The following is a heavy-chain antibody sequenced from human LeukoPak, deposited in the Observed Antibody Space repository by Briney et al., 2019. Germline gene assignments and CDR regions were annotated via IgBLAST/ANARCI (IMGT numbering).Heavy chain of an antibody. CDR2: ISGSGGST. CDR3: AKDYSGYYDSSGYYSDDAFDI. J-gene: IGHJ3*02. Sequence: GGSLRLSCAASGFTFSSYAMSWVRQAPGKGLEWVSAISGSGGSTYYADSVKGRVTISRDNSKNTLYLQMNSLRAEDTAVYYCAKDYSGYYDSSGYYSDDAFDIWGQGTMVTVSS. CDR1: GFTFSSYA. V-gene: IGHV3-23*01. D-gene: IGHD3-22*01.